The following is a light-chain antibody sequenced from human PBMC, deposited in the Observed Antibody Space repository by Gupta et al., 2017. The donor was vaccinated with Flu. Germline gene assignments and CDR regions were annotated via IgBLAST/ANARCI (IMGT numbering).Light chain of an antibody. V-gene: IGKV3-20*01. Sequence: EIVLTQSPGTLSLSPGERATLSCRASQSVSSGQLAWYQQRPGQAPTLLIYGASNRATGIPDRFSGSGSGTDFTLTISRLEPEDFAVYYCQQYADAPRTFGQGTKLEIK. CDR1: QSVSSGQ. J-gene: IGKJ2*01. CDR2: GAS. CDR3: QQYADAPRT.